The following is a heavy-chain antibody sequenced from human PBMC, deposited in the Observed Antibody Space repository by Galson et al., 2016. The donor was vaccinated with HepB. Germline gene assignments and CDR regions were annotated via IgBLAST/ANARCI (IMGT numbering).Heavy chain of an antibody. D-gene: IGHD3-9*01. V-gene: IGHV3-74*01. Sequence: SLRLSCAASGFTFSSYWMHWVRQAPGKGLVWVSRLNSDGTTTRYADSVKGRFTISRDNAKNTLYLQMNSVRAEDTAVYYCARGHYDILTGYYGALDYWGQGTLVTVSS. CDR1: GFTFSSYW. CDR3: ARGHYDILTGYYGALDY. J-gene: IGHJ4*02. CDR2: LNSDGTTT.